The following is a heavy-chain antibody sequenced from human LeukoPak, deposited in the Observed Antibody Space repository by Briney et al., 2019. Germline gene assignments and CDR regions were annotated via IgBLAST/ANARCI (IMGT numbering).Heavy chain of an antibody. Sequence: ASVKVSCKASGYTFTGYYMHWVRQAPGQGLEWMGRINPNSGGTNYAQKFQGRVTMTRDTSISTAYMELSRLRSDDTAVYYCNAYSSSPDDAFDIWGQGTMVTVSS. J-gene: IGHJ3*02. D-gene: IGHD6-6*01. CDR2: INPNSGGT. CDR3: NAYSSSPDDAFDI. CDR1: GYTFTGYY. V-gene: IGHV1-2*06.